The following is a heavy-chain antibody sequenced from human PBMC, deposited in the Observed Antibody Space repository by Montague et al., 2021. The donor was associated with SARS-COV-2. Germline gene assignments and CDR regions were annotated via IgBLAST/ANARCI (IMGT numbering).Heavy chain of an antibody. D-gene: IGHD2-2*01. V-gene: IGHV4-59*12. CDR3: VAGGDSAKVGAY. CDR1: GGSISSDY. CDR2: VYYRGNT. Sequence: SETLSLTCTVSGGSISSDYWTWIRQPPGKGLEWIGFVYYRGNTYYNPSLTARVTISLDTSKNQFSLKMYSVTAADTATYFCVAGGDSAKVGAYWGQGTLVTVSS. J-gene: IGHJ4*02.